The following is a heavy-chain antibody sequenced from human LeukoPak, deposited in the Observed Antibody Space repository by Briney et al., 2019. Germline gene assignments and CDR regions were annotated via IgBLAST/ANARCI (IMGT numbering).Heavy chain of an antibody. J-gene: IGHJ4*02. CDR2: ISYNGRTQ. Sequence: GGSLRLSCTASGFTFSNFGIHWVRQAPGKGLEWVAVISYNGRTQYYAASVEGRFTISRDNSGNMMYLQMNSLRAEDTAIYYCAKEDAIFGVVTFDYWGQGTLVTVSS. CDR1: GFTFSNFG. CDR3: AKEDAIFGVVTFDY. D-gene: IGHD3-3*01. V-gene: IGHV3-30*18.